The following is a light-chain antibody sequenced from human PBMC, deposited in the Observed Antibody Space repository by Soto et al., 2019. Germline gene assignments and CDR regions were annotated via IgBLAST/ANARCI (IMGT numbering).Light chain of an antibody. V-gene: IGKV3-15*01. J-gene: IGKJ5*01. Sequence: EIVMTQSPVTLSVSPGERATLFCRASQSASTNLAWYQHKPGQAPRLLIYGAFIRATAIPPTFSGSGSGTEFTLTINTLESEDFAVYYCQHYKSWPRIAFGHGTRLEIK. CDR2: GAF. CDR1: QSASTN. CDR3: QHYKSWPRIA.